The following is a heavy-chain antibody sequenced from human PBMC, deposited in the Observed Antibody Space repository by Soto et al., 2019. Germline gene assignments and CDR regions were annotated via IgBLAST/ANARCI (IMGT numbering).Heavy chain of an antibody. V-gene: IGHV1-3*01. CDR1: GYTFTSYA. CDR3: ARDLGYCSSTSCYRNWFDP. CDR2: INAGNGNT. Sequence: ASVKVSCKASGYTFTSYAMHWVRQAPGQRLEWMGWINAGNGNTKYSQKFQGRVTMTRDTSISTAYMELSSLRSEDTAVYYCARDLGYCSSTSCYRNWFDPWGQGTLVTVSS. D-gene: IGHD2-2*02. J-gene: IGHJ5*02.